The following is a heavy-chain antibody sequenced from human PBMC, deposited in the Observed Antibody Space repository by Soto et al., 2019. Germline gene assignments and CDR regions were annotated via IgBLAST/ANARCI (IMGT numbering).Heavy chain of an antibody. J-gene: IGHJ6*03. CDR3: ARESGGATATLDYSFFSMDV. Sequence: QVQLVQSGAEVRKPGASVTVSCRSSGDSFNDYYIHWVRQAPGQGLEWMGWIHPNGGVTKYAQKVQGWVSMTRDTYIRTVYMQLSRLRSDDTAVYYCARESGGATATLDYSFFSMDVWGTGTTVTVSS. D-gene: IGHD1-26*01. CDR1: GDSFNDYY. V-gene: IGHV1-2*04. CDR2: IHPNGGVT.